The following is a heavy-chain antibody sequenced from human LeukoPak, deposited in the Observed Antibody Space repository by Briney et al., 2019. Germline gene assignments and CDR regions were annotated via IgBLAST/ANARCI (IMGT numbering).Heavy chain of an antibody. CDR2: ISTSSIYI. D-gene: IGHD6-19*01. V-gene: IGHV3-21*01. CDR3: ASLSGAVAGRDPFDY. CDR1: GFTFSRNS. J-gene: IGHJ4*02. Sequence: KTGGSLRLSCAASGFTFSRNSMNWVRQAPGKGLEWVSSISTSSIYIYYADSAKGRFTISRDNAKNSLYLQMNSLRAEDTAVYYCASLSGAVAGRDPFDYWGQGTLVTVSS.